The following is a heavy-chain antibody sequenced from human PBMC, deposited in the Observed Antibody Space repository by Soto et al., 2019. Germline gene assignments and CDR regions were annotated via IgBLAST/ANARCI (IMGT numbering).Heavy chain of an antibody. CDR3: ARQVRDFWSGPTPALNDY. Sequence: PSETLSLTCTVSGGYIRSSSYYWGWIRQPPGKGLEWIGSIYYSGSTYYNPSLKSRVTISVDTSKNQFSLKLSSVTAADTAVYYCARQVRDFWSGPTPALNDYWGQGTLVTVSS. V-gene: IGHV4-39*01. D-gene: IGHD3-3*01. CDR1: GGYIRSSSYY. J-gene: IGHJ4*02. CDR2: IYYSGST.